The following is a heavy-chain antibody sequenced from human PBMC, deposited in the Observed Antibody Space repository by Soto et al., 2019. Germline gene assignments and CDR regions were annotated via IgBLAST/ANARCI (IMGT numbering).Heavy chain of an antibody. D-gene: IGHD5-18*01. Sequence: ETLSLTCAVSGGSISGYYWSWIRQPPGKGLEWIGYIYYSGSTKFNPSLKSRVTTSIDTSKKQFSLKLRSVTAADTAVYYCARARGYSYGPIDYWGQGTLVTVSS. CDR3: ARARGYSYGPIDY. V-gene: IGHV4-59*13. CDR2: IYYSGST. CDR1: GGSISGYY. J-gene: IGHJ4*02.